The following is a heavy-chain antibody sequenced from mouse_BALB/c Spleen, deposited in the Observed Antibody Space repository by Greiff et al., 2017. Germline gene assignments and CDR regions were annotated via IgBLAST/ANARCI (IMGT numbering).Heavy chain of an antibody. V-gene: IGHV5-6-4*01. CDR2: ISSGGSYT. J-gene: IGHJ2*01. CDR1: GFTFTSYN. CDR3: SRGGGGKYYFDY. Sequence: DVLLLESGAGLVKPGASLKLSCAASGFTFTSYNMSWVRQTPEKRLEWVATISSGGSYTYYPDSVKGRVTISRDNAKNTLYLQMSSLKSEDTAMYYCSRGGGGKYYFDYWGQGTTVTVSS. D-gene: IGHD1-1*02.